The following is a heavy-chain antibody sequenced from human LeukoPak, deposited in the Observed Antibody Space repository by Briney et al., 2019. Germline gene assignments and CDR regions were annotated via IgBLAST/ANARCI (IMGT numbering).Heavy chain of an antibody. V-gene: IGHV1-46*01. Sequence: GASVKVSCKASGGTFSSHAISWVRQAPGQGLEWMGIINPSGGSTSYAQKFQGRVTMTRDTSTSTVYMELSSLRSEDTAVYYCARVAEPTYCGGDCPKYYFDYWGQGTLVTVSS. CDR1: GGTFSSHA. CDR3: ARVAEPTYCGGDCPKYYFDY. D-gene: IGHD2-21*02. J-gene: IGHJ4*02. CDR2: INPSGGST.